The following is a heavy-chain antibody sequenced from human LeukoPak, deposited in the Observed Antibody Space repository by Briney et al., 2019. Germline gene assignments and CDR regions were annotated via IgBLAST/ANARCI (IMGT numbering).Heavy chain of an antibody. CDR2: IYYSGST. CDR1: GGSISSGGYY. CDR3: VRVVVVSATLKDWFDP. V-gene: IGHV4-31*03. J-gene: IGHJ5*02. D-gene: IGHD2-15*01. Sequence: PSETLSLTCTVSGGSISSGGYYWSWIRQHPGEGLEWIGYIYYSGSTYYNPSLKSRVTISLDKSKNHFSLKLTSVTAADTAVYYCVRVVVVSATLKDWFDPWGQGILVTVSS.